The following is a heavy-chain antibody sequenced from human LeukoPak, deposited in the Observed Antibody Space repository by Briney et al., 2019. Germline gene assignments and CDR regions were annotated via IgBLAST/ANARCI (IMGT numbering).Heavy chain of an antibody. D-gene: IGHD5-12*01. J-gene: IGHJ4*02. V-gene: IGHV3-7*01. CDR2: IKQDGSEK. Sequence: GGSLRLSCAASGLTFSTYWMSWVRQAPGKGLEWVANIKQDGSEKDYVDSVKARFTISRDNAKNSLSLQMNSLRAEDTAVYYCVRDGGVSGYDLLDYWGQGTLVTVSS. CDR3: VRDGGVSGYDLLDY. CDR1: GLTFSTYW.